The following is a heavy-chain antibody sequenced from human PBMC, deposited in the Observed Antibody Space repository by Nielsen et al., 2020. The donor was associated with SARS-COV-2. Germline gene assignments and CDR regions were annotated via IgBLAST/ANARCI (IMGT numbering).Heavy chain of an antibody. CDR1: GFIFSDYK. CDR3: ARDFKGYCSSSSCLDAFDI. D-gene: IGHD2-2*01. J-gene: IGHJ3*02. V-gene: IGHV3-21*01. CDR2: ISGSSRYI. Sequence: GESPKISCAASGFIFSDYKMNWVRQAPGKGLEWVSCISGSSRYIYYADSVKGRFTISRDNAKNSLYLQMNSLRAEDTAVYYCARDFKGYCSSSSCLDAFDIWGQGTMVTVSS.